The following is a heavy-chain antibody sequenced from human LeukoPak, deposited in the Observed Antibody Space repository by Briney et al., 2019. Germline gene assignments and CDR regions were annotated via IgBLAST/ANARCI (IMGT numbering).Heavy chain of an antibody. J-gene: IGHJ6*02. D-gene: IGHD3-16*02. Sequence: GASVKVSCKASGYTFTGYYMHWVRQAPGQGLEWMGWINPNSGGTNYAQKFQGRVTMTRDTSISTAYMELSSLRSEDTAVYYCARGGLYGVIMSYYYYGMDVWGQGTTVTVSS. V-gene: IGHV1-2*02. CDR2: INPNSGGT. CDR1: GYTFTGYY. CDR3: ARGGLYGVIMSYYYYGMDV.